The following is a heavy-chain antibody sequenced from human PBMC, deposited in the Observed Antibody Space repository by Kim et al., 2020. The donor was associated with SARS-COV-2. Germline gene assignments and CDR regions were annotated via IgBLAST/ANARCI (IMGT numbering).Heavy chain of an antibody. CDR3: AKCAWSKSRQLYSRPTPKDFYFDY. J-gene: IGHJ4*02. CDR2: IWYDGSDK. CDR1: GFTFINYG. V-gene: IGHV3-33*06. Sequence: GGSLRLSCAASGFTFINYGMHWVRQAPGKGLEWVAVIWYDGSDKYYADSVKGRFTISRDNSKNTLYLQMNSLRAEDTAVYYCAKCAWSKSRQLYSRPTPKDFYFDYWGQGTLVTVSS. D-gene: IGHD6-13*01.